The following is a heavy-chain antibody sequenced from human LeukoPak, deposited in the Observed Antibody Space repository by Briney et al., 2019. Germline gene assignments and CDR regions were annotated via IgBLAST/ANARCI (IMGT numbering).Heavy chain of an antibody. V-gene: IGHV4-39*01. D-gene: IGHD3-3*01. J-gene: IGHJ5*02. Sequence: SQTLSLTCTVSGGSISSSSYYWGWIRQPPGKGLEWIGSIYYSGSTYYNPSLKSRVTISVDTSKNQFSLKLSSVTAADTAVYYCARQGSNDFWSGHNWFDPWGQGTPVTVSS. CDR2: IYYSGST. CDR3: ARQGSNDFWSGHNWFDP. CDR1: GGSISSSSYY.